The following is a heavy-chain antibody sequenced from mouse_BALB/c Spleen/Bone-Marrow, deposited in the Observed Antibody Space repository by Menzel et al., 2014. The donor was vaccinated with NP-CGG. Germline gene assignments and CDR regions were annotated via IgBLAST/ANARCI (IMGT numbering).Heavy chain of an antibody. Sequence: VQLQQSGTELVKPGASVKLSCKASGYTFTNYWIHWVKQGPGQGLEWIGEIHPSNGRTNYSEKFKTKATLTIDKSSSTAHMQLSSLTSEDSAVYYCARGTARAMMDYWGQGTSVTVSS. D-gene: IGHD3-2*01. V-gene: IGHV1S81*02. CDR1: GYTFTNYW. CDR2: IHPSNGRT. CDR3: ARGTARAMMDY. J-gene: IGHJ4*01.